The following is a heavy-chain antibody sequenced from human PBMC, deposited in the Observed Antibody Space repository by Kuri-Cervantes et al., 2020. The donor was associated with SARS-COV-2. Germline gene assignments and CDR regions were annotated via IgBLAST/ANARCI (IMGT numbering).Heavy chain of an antibody. Sequence: GESLKISCAVSGFTVSSYGMHWVRQAPGKGLEWVAFIRYDGSNKYYADSVKGRFTISRDNSKNTLYLQMNSLRAEDTAVYYCAKDLPGSSAADVYWGQGTLVTVSS. D-gene: IGHD6-13*01. CDR3: AKDLPGSSAADVY. CDR1: GFTVSSYG. V-gene: IGHV3-30*02. CDR2: IRYDGSNK. J-gene: IGHJ4*02.